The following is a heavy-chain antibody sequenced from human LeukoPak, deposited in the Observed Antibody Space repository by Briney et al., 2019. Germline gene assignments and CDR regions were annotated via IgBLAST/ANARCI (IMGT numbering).Heavy chain of an antibody. Sequence: WGSLRLSCAASGFTFSSYEMNWVRQAPGKGLEWVSYISSSGSTIYYADSVKGRFTISRDNAKNSLYLQMNSLSAEDTAVYYCARDHKSGRTYYYDSGGIPYFDYWGQGTLVTVSS. V-gene: IGHV3-48*03. CDR2: ISSSGSTI. CDR1: GFTFSSYE. J-gene: IGHJ4*02. CDR3: ARDHKSGRTYYYDSGGIPYFDY. D-gene: IGHD3-22*01.